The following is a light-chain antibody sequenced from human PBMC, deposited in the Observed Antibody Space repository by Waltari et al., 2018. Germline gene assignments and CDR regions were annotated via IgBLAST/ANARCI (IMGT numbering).Light chain of an antibody. Sequence: QSALTQPPSASGSPGQSVTISCTGTTSDVGGYNYVSWYQQYPGKAPKLMLSEVNKRPQGVPDIFSGSNSGNTASLTVSGRKAEDDADYYCSSYVGGDSVVFGGGTKLTVL. CDR1: TSDVGGYNY. CDR2: EVN. V-gene: IGLV2-8*01. CDR3: SSYVGGDSVV. J-gene: IGLJ2*01.